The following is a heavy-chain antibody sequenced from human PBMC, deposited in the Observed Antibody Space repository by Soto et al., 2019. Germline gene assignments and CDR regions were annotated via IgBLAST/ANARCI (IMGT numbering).Heavy chain of an antibody. V-gene: IGHV1-2*02. CDR2: INPATGAA. D-gene: IGHD3-3*01. J-gene: IGHJ3*02. Sequence: QLHLVQSGAVVKKPGASVTVSCSASGYPVTAYYMHWVRQAPGRGLEWMGGINPATGAAKYTQTCQGRFTMTRDASTSTVFMELRGLTSGDTAVFYCARGGGVGVAGSAAFDMWGQGTLVTVSS. CDR3: ARGGGVGVAGSAAFDM. CDR1: GYPVTAYY.